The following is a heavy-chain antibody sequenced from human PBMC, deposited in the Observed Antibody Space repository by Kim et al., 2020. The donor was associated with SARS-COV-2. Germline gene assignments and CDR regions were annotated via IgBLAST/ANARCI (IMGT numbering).Heavy chain of an antibody. CDR1: GGTFSSYT. Sequence: SVKVSCKASGGTFSSYTISWVRQAPGQGLEWMGRIIPILGIANYAQKFQGRVTITADKSTSTAYMELSSLRSEDTALYYCAREGSVLWFGELFVPDYYYYYGMDVWGQGTTVTVSS. D-gene: IGHD3-10*01. J-gene: IGHJ6*02. CDR2: IIPILGIA. CDR3: AREGSVLWFGELFVPDYYYYYGMDV. V-gene: IGHV1-69*04.